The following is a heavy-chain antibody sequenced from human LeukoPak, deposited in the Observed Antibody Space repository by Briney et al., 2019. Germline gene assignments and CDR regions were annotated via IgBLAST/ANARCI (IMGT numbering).Heavy chain of an antibody. Sequence: GASVKVSCTASGYTFTSYAMHWVRQAPGQRLEWMGWINAGNGNTKYSQKFQGRVTITRDTSASTAYMELSSLRAEDTAVYYCARDGAAAGNHNYWGQGTLITVSS. V-gene: IGHV1-3*01. J-gene: IGHJ4*02. CDR3: ARDGAAAGNHNY. D-gene: IGHD6-13*01. CDR2: INAGNGNT. CDR1: GYTFTSYA.